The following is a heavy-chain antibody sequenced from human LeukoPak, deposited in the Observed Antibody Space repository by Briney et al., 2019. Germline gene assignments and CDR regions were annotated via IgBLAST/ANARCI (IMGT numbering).Heavy chain of an antibody. V-gene: IGHV4-4*07. J-gene: IGHJ5*02. CDR3: ARLAGDRRINWFDP. CDR1: GGSISSYY. D-gene: IGHD7-27*01. Sequence: PSETLSLTCNVSGGSISSYYWSWIRQPAGKGLEWIGRIYTSGSTYYNPSLKSRVTISVDKSKNQFSLKLSSVTAADTAVYYCARLAGDRRINWFDPWGQGTLVTVSS. CDR2: IYTSGST.